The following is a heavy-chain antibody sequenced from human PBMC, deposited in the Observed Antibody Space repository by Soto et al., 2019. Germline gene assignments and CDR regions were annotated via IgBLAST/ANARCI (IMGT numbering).Heavy chain of an antibody. CDR3: AKSRPLESITMVRGVITN. V-gene: IGHV3-23*01. J-gene: IGHJ4*02. D-gene: IGHD3-10*01. CDR1: GFTFSSYA. CDR2: ISGSGGST. Sequence: GGSLRLSCAASGFTFSSYAMSWVRQAPGKGLEWVSAISGSGGSTYYADSVKGRFTISRDNSKNTLYLQMNSLRAEDTAVYYCAKSRPLESITMVRGVITNWGQGTLVTVSS.